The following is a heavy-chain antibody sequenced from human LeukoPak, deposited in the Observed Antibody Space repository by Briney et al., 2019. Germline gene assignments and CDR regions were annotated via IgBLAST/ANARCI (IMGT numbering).Heavy chain of an antibody. J-gene: IGHJ6*04. CDR3: ARQLERGPYYYYGMDV. Sequence: GESLQISCKGSGYSFTSYWIGWVRQMPGKGPEWMGIIYPADSDTRYSPSFQGQVTISADKSISTAYLQWSSLKASDTAMYYCARQLERGPYYYYGMDVWGKGTTVTVSS. V-gene: IGHV5-51*01. CDR1: GYSFTSYW. D-gene: IGHD1-1*01. CDR2: IYPADSDT.